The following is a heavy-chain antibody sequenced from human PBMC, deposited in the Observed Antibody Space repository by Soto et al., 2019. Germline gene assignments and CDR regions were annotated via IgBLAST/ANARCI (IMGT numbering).Heavy chain of an antibody. CDR1: CGSIISSSYY. J-gene: IGHJ6*02. V-gene: IGHV4-39*01. CDR2: IYYSGST. D-gene: IGHD3-10*01. Sequence: PSETLSLTCTFSCGSIISSSYYWGWIRQPPGKGLEWIGSIYYSGSTYYNPSLKSRVTISVDTSKNQFSLKLSSVTAADTAVYYCASGGDYYGSGTEFSPYYYYYYGMDVWGQGTTVTVSS. CDR3: ASGGDYYGSGTEFSPYYYYYYGMDV.